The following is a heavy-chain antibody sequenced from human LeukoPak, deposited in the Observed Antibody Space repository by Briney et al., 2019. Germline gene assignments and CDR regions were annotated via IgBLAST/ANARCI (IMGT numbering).Heavy chain of an antibody. J-gene: IGHJ5*02. CDR2: INHSGST. CDR1: GGSFSGYY. D-gene: IGHD6-6*01. V-gene: IGHV4-34*01. CDR3: ARGGGGTAARRKYNWFDP. Sequence: KPSETLSLTCAVYGGSFSGYYWSWIRQPPGKGLEWIGEINHSGSTNYNPSLKSRVTISVDTSKNQFSLKLSSVTAADTAVYYCARGGGGTAARRKYNWFDPWGQGTLVTVSS.